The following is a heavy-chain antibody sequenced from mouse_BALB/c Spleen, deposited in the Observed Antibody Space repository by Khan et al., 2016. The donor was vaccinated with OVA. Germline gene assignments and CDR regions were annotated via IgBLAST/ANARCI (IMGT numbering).Heavy chain of an antibody. D-gene: IGHD1-2*01. J-gene: IGHJ2*01. V-gene: IGHV3-2*02. Sequence: EVQLVESGPGLVKPSQSLSLTCTVTGYSITSGYGWNWIRQFPGNKLEWMGYISYSGSTNYNPSLKSRISITRDTSKNQYFLQLNSVTTEDTATYYCARTARLKYWGQGTTLTVSS. CDR1: GYSITSGYG. CDR3: ARTARLKY. CDR2: ISYSGST.